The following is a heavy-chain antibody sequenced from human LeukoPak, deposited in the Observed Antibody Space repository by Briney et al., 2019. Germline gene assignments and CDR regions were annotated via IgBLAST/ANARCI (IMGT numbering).Heavy chain of an antibody. CDR1: GFGFSWYC. Sequence: PGGSLRLSCAASGFGFSWYCMSWVRQAPGKGLEWVANVIQDGSEKYYVDSVRGRFTISRDNARNSLYLQMNSLRVEDTAVYYCARDRDSSGYSKFDYWGQGTLVTVSS. V-gene: IGHV3-7*01. J-gene: IGHJ4*02. D-gene: IGHD3-22*01. CDR3: ARDRDSSGYSKFDY. CDR2: VIQDGSEK.